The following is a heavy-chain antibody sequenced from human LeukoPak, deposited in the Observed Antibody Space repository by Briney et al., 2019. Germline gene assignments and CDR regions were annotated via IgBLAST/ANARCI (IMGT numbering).Heavy chain of an antibody. CDR1: GGSISSDY. Sequence: SETLSLTCTVSGGSISSDYWSWIRQPAGKGLEWIGRIYTSGSTNYNPSLKSRVTMSVDTSKHQFSLKLNSVTAADTAVYYCARINHSSGYYNWFDPWGQGTLVTVSS. CDR3: ARINHSSGYYNWFDP. D-gene: IGHD3-22*01. CDR2: IYTSGST. V-gene: IGHV4-4*07. J-gene: IGHJ5*02.